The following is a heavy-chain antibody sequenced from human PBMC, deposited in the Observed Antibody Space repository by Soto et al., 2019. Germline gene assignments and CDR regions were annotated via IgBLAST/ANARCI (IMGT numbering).Heavy chain of an antibody. Sequence: SETLSLTCTVSGGSISSGNYYWSWFRQHPGKGLEWIGYIYYSGSTYYNPSLKSRVTLSVDTSKNQFSLKLSSVTAADTAVYYCARVPAGDYFDYWGQGTLVTVSS. CDR2: IYYSGST. J-gene: IGHJ4*02. D-gene: IGHD2-2*01. V-gene: IGHV4-31*03. CDR1: GGSISSGNYY. CDR3: ARVPAGDYFDY.